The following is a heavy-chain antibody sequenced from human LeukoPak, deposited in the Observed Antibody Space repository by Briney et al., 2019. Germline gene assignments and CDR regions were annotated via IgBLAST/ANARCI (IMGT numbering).Heavy chain of an antibody. CDR2: MNPKTDNT. Sequence: ASVKVSCKASGYTFTSYAMNWVRQAPGQGLEWMGWMNPKTDNTEYSQKFQGRVTLTWTTSISTAYMELSSLKSEDTAVYFCARSGPISLRFWGQGTLVTVSS. V-gene: IGHV1-8*02. CDR1: GYTFTSYA. D-gene: IGHD2/OR15-2a*01. CDR3: ARSGPISLRF. J-gene: IGHJ4*02.